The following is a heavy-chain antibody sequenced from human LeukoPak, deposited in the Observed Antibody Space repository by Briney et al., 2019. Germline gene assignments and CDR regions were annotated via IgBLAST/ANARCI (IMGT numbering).Heavy chain of an antibody. CDR3: ARKRAEYGDYDDYYYGMDV. CDR1: GGSFSGYY. CDR2: INHSGST. J-gene: IGHJ6*02. D-gene: IGHD4-17*01. V-gene: IGHV4-34*01. Sequence: SETLSLTCAVYGGSFSGYYWSWIRQPPGKGLEWIGEINHSGSTNYNPSLKSRVTISVDTSKNQFSLKLSSVTAADTAVYYCARKRAEYGDYDDYYYGMDVRGQGTTVTVSS.